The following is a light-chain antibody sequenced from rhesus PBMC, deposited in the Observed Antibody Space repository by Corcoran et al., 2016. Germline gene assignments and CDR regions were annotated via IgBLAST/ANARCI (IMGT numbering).Light chain of an antibody. V-gene: IGKV1-28*01. CDR2: AAS. CDR3: LHHNSYPYS. J-gene: IGKJ2*01. Sequence: IQMTQSPSSLSASVGDTVTITCRARQGLSSYLNWFQQKPGKASKLLIYAASSLESGVPSRCSGSGSGTEFTLTISSLQTEDFAAYYCLHHNSYPYSFGQGTKVEIK. CDR1: QGLSSY.